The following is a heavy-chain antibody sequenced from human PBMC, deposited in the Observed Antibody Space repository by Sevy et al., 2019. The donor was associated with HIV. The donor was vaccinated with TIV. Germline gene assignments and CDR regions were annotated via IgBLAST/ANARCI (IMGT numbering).Heavy chain of an antibody. J-gene: IGHJ3*02. Sequence: ASVKVSCKASGYTFTSYGISWVRQAPGQGLDWMGWISAYNGNTNYAQKLQGRVTMTTDTSTSTAYMELRSLRSDDTAVYYCARDPPGYDSFDIWGQGTMVTVSS. V-gene: IGHV1-18*01. CDR3: ARDPPGYDSFDI. CDR1: GYTFTSYG. D-gene: IGHD2-2*01. CDR2: ISAYNGNT.